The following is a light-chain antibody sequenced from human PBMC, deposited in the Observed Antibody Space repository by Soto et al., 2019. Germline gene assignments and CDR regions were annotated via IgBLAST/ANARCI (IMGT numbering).Light chain of an antibody. CDR3: QQYVNLPFT. CDR1: QDISNY. Sequence: DIQMTQSPSSLSASVGDRVTITCQASQDISNYLNWYQQKPGKAPKLLIYDASNLETGVPSRFSGSGSGTDFTFTISSLQAEDIATYYCQQYVNLPFTFGPGTKVDIK. V-gene: IGKV1-33*01. J-gene: IGKJ3*01. CDR2: DAS.